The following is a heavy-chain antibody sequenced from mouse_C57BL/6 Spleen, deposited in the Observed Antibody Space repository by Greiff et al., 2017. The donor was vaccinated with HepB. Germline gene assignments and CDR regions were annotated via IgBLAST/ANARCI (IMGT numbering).Heavy chain of an antibody. J-gene: IGHJ2*01. CDR1: GYTFTSYG. D-gene: IGHD4-1*01. CDR3: ARAEGKLGQDYFDY. Sequence: QVQLQQSGAELARPGASVKLSCKASGYTFTSYGISWVKQRTGQGLEWIGEIYPRSGNTYYNEKFKGKATLTADKSSSTAYMELRSLTSEDSAVYFCARAEGKLGQDYFDYWGKGTTLTVSS. V-gene: IGHV1-81*01. CDR2: IYPRSGNT.